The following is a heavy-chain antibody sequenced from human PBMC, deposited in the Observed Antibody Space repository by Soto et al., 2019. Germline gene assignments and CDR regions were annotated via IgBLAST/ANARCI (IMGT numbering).Heavy chain of an antibody. Sequence: PGGSLRLSCAASGFTFSSYAMHWVRQAPGKGLEWVAVISYDGSNKYYADSVKGRFTISRDNSKNPLYLQMNSLRAEDTAVYYCAGGVARIKATDAFDIWGQGTMVTVSS. D-gene: IGHD2-15*01. CDR3: AGGVARIKATDAFDI. V-gene: IGHV3-30-3*01. CDR1: GFTFSSYA. CDR2: ISYDGSNK. J-gene: IGHJ3*02.